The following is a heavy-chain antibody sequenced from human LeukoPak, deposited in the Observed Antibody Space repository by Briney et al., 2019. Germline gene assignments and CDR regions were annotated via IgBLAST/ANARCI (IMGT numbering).Heavy chain of an antibody. Sequence: GGSLRLSCAASGFTFSSYTIHWVRQTPGKGLEWVTIISYDGSNKYYADSVKGRFTISRDNSKNTLYLQMNSLRAEDTAVYYCARGGQGYDLNWFDPWGQGTLVTVSS. CDR1: GFTFSSYT. D-gene: IGHD3-3*01. CDR2: ISYDGSNK. J-gene: IGHJ5*02. CDR3: ARGGQGYDLNWFDP. V-gene: IGHV3-30-3*01.